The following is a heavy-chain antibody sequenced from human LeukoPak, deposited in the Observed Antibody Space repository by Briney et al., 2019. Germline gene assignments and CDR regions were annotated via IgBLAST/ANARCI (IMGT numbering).Heavy chain of an antibody. V-gene: IGHV4-34*01. J-gene: IGHJ4*02. Sequence: KPSETLSLTCAVYGGSFSGYYWSWIRQPPGKGLEWIGEINHSGSTNYNPSLKSRVTISVDTSKNQFSLKLSSVTAADTAVYYCARVVLTTVELRFDYWGQGSLVTVSS. CDR1: GGSFSGYY. CDR2: INHSGST. D-gene: IGHD4-11*01. CDR3: ARVVLTTVELRFDY.